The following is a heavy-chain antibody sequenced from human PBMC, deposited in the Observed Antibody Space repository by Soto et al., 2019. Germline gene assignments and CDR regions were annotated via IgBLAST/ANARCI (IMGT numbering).Heavy chain of an antibody. D-gene: IGHD1-26*01. Sequence: SETLSLTCAVYGGSFSGYYWSWIRQPPGKGLEWIGEINHSGSTNYNPSLKSRVTISVDTSKNQFSLKLSSVTAADTAVYYCARNYRSELSSGSYGAGYYFDYWGQGTLVTVSS. CDR1: GGSFSGYY. V-gene: IGHV4-34*01. CDR3: ARNYRSELSSGSYGAGYYFDY. J-gene: IGHJ4*02. CDR2: INHSGST.